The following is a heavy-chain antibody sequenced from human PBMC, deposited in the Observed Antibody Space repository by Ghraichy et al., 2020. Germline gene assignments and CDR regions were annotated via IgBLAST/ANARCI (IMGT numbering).Heavy chain of an antibody. D-gene: IGHD2-15*01. Sequence: SETLSLTCTVSGGSISSGDYYWSWIRQPPGKGLEWIGYIYYSGSTYYNPSLKSRVTISVDTSKNQFSLKLSSVTAADTAVYYCAREVINRILRYFDYWGQGTLVTVSS. J-gene: IGHJ4*02. CDR3: AREVINRILRYFDY. CDR2: IYYSGST. CDR1: GGSISSGDYY. V-gene: IGHV4-30-4*01.